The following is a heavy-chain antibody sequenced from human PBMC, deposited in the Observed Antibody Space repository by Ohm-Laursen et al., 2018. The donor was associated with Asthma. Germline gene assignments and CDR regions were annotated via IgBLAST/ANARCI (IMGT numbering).Heavy chain of an antibody. D-gene: IGHD3-9*01. CDR1: GGSITRGGYS. J-gene: IGHJ4*02. CDR3: VREDFDWPPGYCDY. Sequence: TLSLTCGVSGGSITRGGYSWHWIRQPPGKGLEWIGHIFHSGNTYYNPSLKSRVTISLDRPKNQFSLKLSSVTAADTAVYYCVREDFDWPPGYCDYWGQGTLVTVSS. V-gene: IGHV4-30-2*01. CDR2: IFHSGNT.